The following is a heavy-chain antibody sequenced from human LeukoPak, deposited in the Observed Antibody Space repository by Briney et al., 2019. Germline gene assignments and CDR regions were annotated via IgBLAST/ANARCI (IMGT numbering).Heavy chain of an antibody. Sequence: GGSLRLSCAASGFTFSSYSMNWVRQAPGKGLEWVSSISSGSGYIYYADSVKGRFTTSRDNAKNSLYLQMNSLRAEDTAVYYCARVGPGNNYMDVWGKGTTVTVS. V-gene: IGHV3-21*01. CDR3: ARVGPGNNYMDV. J-gene: IGHJ6*03. CDR1: GFTFSSYS. D-gene: IGHD1-1*01. CDR2: ISSGSGYI.